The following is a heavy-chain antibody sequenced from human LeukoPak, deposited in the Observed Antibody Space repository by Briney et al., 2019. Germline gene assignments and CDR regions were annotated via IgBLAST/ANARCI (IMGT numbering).Heavy chain of an antibody. CDR3: AREGVGSSSNHLDY. J-gene: IGHJ4*02. D-gene: IGHD6-13*01. V-gene: IGHV4-30-2*01. CDR1: GGSISSGGYP. Sequence: SQTLSLTCAVSGGSISSGGYPWSWIRQPPGKGLEWIGYIYHSGSTYYNPSLKSRVTISVDRSKNQFSLKLSSVTAADTAVYYCAREGVGSSSNHLDYWGQGTLVTVSS. CDR2: IYHSGST.